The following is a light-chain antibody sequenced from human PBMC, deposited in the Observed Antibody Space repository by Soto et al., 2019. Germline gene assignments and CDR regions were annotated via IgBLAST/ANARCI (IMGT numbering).Light chain of an antibody. V-gene: IGKV3-20*01. Sequence: EIVLTQSPGTLSLSPGERATLSCRASQSVSRSFLAWYQQKPGQAPRLLIYGASIRATGIPDRFSGSGSGTDFTLTISRVEPEDFAVYYCQQYGSSPWTFGQGTKVEIK. J-gene: IGKJ1*01. CDR3: QQYGSSPWT. CDR1: QSVSRSF. CDR2: GAS.